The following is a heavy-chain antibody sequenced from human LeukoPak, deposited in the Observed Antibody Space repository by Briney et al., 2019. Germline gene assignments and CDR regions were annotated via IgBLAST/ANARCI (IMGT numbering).Heavy chain of an antibody. J-gene: IGHJ4*02. V-gene: IGHV1-18*01. D-gene: IGHD2-2*01. CDR3: ARYCSSTSCPPPDY. CDR1: GYTFTSYG. CDR2: ISAYNGNT. Sequence: ASVKVSCKASGYTFTSYGISWVRQAPGQGLEWMGWISAYNGNTNYAQKLQGRVTMTTDTSTSTAYMELRSLRSDDTAVYYCARYCSSTSCPPPDYWGQGTLVTVSS.